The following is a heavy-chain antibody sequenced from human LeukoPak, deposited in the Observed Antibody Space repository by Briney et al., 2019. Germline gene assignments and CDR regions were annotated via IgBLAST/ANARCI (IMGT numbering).Heavy chain of an antibody. V-gene: IGHV3-23*01. Sequence: GGSLTLTCAASGFTFSSYAMSWVRQAPGKGLEWVSVISGSGGSTYYADSVKGRLTIFRDNSKNTQYLQMNSLRAAATAVYFCARDPYCYDSGYFEYWGQGTLVTVSS. J-gene: IGHJ4*02. D-gene: IGHD3-22*01. CDR2: ISGSGGST. CDR3: ARDPYCYDSGYFEY. CDR1: GFTFSSYA.